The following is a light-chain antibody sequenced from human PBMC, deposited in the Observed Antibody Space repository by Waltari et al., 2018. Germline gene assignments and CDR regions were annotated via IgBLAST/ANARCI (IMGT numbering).Light chain of an antibody. CDR3: QQYDISPLT. J-gene: IGKJ4*01. Sequence: EIVMTQSPSALSSPPGEKATHTCRASHTVRTTYLAWYQHKPGQAPPLLIYGASSRATGIPDRFSGSGSGTDFSLTISSLEPEDFAVYYCQQYDISPLTFGGGTKVEIK. CDR1: HTVRTTY. V-gene: IGKV3-20*01. CDR2: GAS.